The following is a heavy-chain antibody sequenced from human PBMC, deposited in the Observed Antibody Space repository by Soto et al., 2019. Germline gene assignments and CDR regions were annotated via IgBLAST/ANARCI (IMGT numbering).Heavy chain of an antibody. CDR3: ARVNTAMVRGRYYFDY. Sequence: PSETLSLTCTVSGGSISSYYWSWIRQPPGKGLEWIGYIYYSGSTNYNPSLKSRATISVDTSKNQFSLKLSSVTAADTAVYYCARVNTAMVRGRYYFDYWGQGTLVTVSS. V-gene: IGHV4-59*01. J-gene: IGHJ4*02. CDR2: IYYSGST. D-gene: IGHD5-18*01. CDR1: GGSISSYY.